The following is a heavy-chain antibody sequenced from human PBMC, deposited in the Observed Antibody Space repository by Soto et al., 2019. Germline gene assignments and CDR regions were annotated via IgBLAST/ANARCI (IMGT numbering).Heavy chain of an antibody. D-gene: IGHD5-12*01. CDR1: GGSISSGGYY. Sequence: SETLSLTCTVSGGSISSGGYYWSWIRQHPWKGLEWIGYIYYSGSTYYNPSLKSRVTISVDTSKNQFSLKLSSVTAADTAVYYCARGGIVATINYYHGMDVWGQGXTVTVYS. V-gene: IGHV4-31*03. J-gene: IGHJ6*02. CDR2: IYYSGST. CDR3: ARGGIVATINYYHGMDV.